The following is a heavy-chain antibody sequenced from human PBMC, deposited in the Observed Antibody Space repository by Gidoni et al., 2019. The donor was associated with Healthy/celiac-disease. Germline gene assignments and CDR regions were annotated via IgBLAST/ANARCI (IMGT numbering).Heavy chain of an antibody. Sequence: EVHLVESGGGLVKPGGSLRLSCAASGFTFSSYSMSWVRQAPGKWPEWVSSISSSSSYIDYADSVNGRFTSSRDNAKNSLYLQMNSLGAEDTAVYYCARNSEARDGYNSPFDYWGQGTLVTVSS. CDR3: ARNSEARDGYNSPFDY. CDR1: GFTFSSYS. V-gene: IGHV3-21*01. CDR2: ISSSSSYI. D-gene: IGHD5-12*01. J-gene: IGHJ4*02.